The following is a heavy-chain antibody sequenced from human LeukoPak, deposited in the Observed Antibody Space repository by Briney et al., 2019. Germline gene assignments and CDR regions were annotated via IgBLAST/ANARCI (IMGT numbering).Heavy chain of an antibody. CDR3: SKESIYDSSGYFN. Sequence: GGSVRLSRAASGFVLRRYVIHWVRQAPGKGLEWVAFIRFDGSTTYYAESVKGRFTVSRDNSKVTAYLQVNSLRAEDTAAYYCSKESIYDSSGYFNWGQGTLVTVS. CDR2: IRFDGSTT. J-gene: IGHJ4*02. CDR1: GFVLRRYV. D-gene: IGHD3-22*01. V-gene: IGHV3-30*02.